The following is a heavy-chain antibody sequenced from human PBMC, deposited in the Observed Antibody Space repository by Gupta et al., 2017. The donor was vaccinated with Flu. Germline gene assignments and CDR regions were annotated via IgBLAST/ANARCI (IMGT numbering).Heavy chain of an antibody. CDR3: ARGGVTTRIVVVTKFDY. Sequence: QVQLQQWGAGLLTPSETLSLTCAVYGGSFSGYYWSWIRQPPGKGLEWIGEINHSGSTNYNPYLKSRVTISVDTSKNQFSLKLSSVTAADTAVYYCARGGVTTRIVVVTKFDYWGQGTLVTVSS. D-gene: IGHD3-22*01. CDR2: INHSGST. CDR1: GGSFSGYY. J-gene: IGHJ4*02. V-gene: IGHV4-34*01.